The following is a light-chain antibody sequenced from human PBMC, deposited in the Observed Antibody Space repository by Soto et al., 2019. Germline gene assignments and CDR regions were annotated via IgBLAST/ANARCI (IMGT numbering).Light chain of an antibody. J-gene: IGKJ1*01. Sequence: EIVLTQSPGTLSLSPGERATLACRASQSVSSSYVAWYQQKPGQAPRLLIQGVSNRATGIPDRFRGSGSGTDFTLTISRLEPEDFAVYYCQQYGSSPPTFGQGTKVEIK. V-gene: IGKV3-20*01. CDR3: QQYGSSPPT. CDR2: GVS. CDR1: QSVSSSY.